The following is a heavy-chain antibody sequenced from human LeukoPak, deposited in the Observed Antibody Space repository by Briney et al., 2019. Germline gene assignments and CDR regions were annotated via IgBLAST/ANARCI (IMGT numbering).Heavy chain of an antibody. Sequence: GGSLRPSCATSGFPFETNAMSWVRQAPGKGLEWVATIGNTETFYADSVTGRFTISRDNSKNTVNLQMNRLRVEDTAIYYCAKDWIQFNRVFDCFDSWGQGALVTVSS. J-gene: IGHJ4*02. V-gene: IGHV3-23*01. CDR1: GFPFETNA. CDR3: AKDWIQFNRVFDCFDS. D-gene: IGHD5-18*01. CDR2: IGNTET.